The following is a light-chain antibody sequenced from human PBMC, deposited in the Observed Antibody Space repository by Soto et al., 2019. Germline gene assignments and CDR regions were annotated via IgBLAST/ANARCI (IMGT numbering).Light chain of an antibody. CDR3: QSYDRSLSGYV. CDR1: SSNIGAVYD. Sequence: QSVLTQPPSVAGGPGQRVLISCTWISSNIGAVYDVHWYQHLPGTAPKLLIYGNVNRPSGVPDRFSGSKSGTSASLAITGLQAEDEADYYCQSYDRSLSGYVFGTGTKVTVL. CDR2: GNV. J-gene: IGLJ1*01. V-gene: IGLV1-40*01.